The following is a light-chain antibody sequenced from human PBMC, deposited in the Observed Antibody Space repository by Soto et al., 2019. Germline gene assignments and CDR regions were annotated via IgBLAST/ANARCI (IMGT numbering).Light chain of an antibody. CDR2: RNN. V-gene: IGLV1-47*01. CDR3: AAWDDSLSGAVYV. J-gene: IGLJ1*01. Sequence: QSVLTQPPSSSGAPGQRVTISCSGSSSNIGSNYVYWYQQLPGTAPKPLIYRNNQRPSGVPDRFSGSKSGTSASLATSRLRSEDEADYNCAAWDDSLSGAVYVFGTGTKVTVL. CDR1: SSNIGSNY.